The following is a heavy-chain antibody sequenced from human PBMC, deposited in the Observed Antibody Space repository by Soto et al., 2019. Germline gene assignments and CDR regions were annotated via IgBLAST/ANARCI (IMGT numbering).Heavy chain of an antibody. CDR1: AHIFSNYW. V-gene: IGHV5-51*01. CDR3: ARQRLWGTSGYYYFEN. J-gene: IGHJ4*02. CDR2: IYPGDSDT. Sequence: PGESLKISCKGSAHIFSNYWIGWVRQMPGKGLEWMGIIYPGDSDTRYSPSFQGQVTITVDKSINTAYLQWSRLKASDTAIYYCARQRLWGTSGYYYFENWGQGTLVTVSS. D-gene: IGHD3-22*01.